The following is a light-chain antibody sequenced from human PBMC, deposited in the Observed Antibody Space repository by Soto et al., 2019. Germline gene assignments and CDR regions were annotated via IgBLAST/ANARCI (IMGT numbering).Light chain of an antibody. CDR3: SSHTSSNNLK. CDR1: SSDVGGYNY. J-gene: IGLJ3*02. V-gene: IGLV2-14*01. CDR2: EVS. Sequence: QSALTQPASVSGSPGQSITISCTGTSSDVGGYNYVSWYQQHPGKAPKLMIYEVSNRPSGVSDRFSGSKSGNTASLTISGLQAEDEADYYCSSHTSSNNLKFGGGTKLTVL.